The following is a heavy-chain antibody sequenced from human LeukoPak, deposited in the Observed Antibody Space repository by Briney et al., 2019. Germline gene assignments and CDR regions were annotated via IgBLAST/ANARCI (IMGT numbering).Heavy chain of an antibody. V-gene: IGHV3-7*03. J-gene: IGHJ6*04. CDR2: IKSDGSGI. CDR3: AGGNSLDV. Sequence: PGVSLRLSCAVSGFPFSKSWMYWVRQAPGKGLEGVANIKSDGSGISYGDSVKGRFIISRDNAMNSLYLQMNSLRVEDTAVYFCAGGNSLDVWGKGTAVTVSS. D-gene: IGHD1/OR15-1a*01. CDR1: GFPFSKSW.